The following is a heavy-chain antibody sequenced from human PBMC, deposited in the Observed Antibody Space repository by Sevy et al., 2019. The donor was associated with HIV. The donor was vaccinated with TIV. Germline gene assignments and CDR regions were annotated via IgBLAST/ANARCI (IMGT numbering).Heavy chain of an antibody. J-gene: IGHJ1*01. CDR3: ALERLSSTVAEYFHN. Sequence: YLRLSCAASGFTFNFFSMHWVRQAPGKGLEWVATISFDGSNEQYADSVKGRFTISRYNSKNSLFLQMNSLRADDTAVYYCALERLSSTVAEYFHNWGQGTLVFVSS. V-gene: IGHV3-30-3*01. CDR1: GFTFNFFS. CDR2: ISFDGSNE. D-gene: IGHD1-1*01.